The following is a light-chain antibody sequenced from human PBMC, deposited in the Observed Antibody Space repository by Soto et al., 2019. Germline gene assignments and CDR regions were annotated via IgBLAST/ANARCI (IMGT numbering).Light chain of an antibody. CDR2: KAS. CDR3: QQYNSYPRT. V-gene: IGKV1-5*03. J-gene: IGKJ1*01. Sequence: DIQMTQSPSTLSASVGDRVTITCRASESISGWLAWYQQKPGKAPKLVIFKASTLESGVPSRFSGSGPGTESTLSISSLQPDDFASYYCQQYNSYPRTFGQGTKAEIK. CDR1: ESISGW.